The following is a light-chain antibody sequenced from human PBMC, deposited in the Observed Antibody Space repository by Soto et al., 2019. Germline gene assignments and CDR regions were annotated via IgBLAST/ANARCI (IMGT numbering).Light chain of an antibody. CDR2: GAS. CDR1: QSVSSSY. Sequence: EIVLTQSPGTLSLSPGERATLSCRASQSVSSSYLAWYQQKPGQAPRLLIYGASSRATGIPDRFSGSGSGTDFSLTISRLEPEDFAVYYCQHHGTSSWTFGQGTKVEIK. V-gene: IGKV3-20*01. CDR3: QHHGTSSWT. J-gene: IGKJ1*01.